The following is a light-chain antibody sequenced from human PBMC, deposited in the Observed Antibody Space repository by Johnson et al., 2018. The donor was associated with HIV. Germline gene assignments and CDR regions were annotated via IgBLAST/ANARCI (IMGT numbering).Light chain of an antibody. V-gene: IGLV1-51*02. CDR1: SSNIGNNY. CDR2: ENN. CDR3: GTLDSSLSAGFYV. Sequence: QSVLTQPPSVSAAPGQKVTISCSGSSSNIGNNYVSWYQQLPGTAPKLLIYENNKRPSGIPDRFSGSKSGTSATLGITGLQTGDEADYYCGTLDSSLSAGFYVFGTGTKVTVL. J-gene: IGLJ1*01.